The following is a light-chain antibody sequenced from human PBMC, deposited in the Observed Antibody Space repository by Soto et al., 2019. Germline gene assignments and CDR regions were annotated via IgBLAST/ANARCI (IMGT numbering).Light chain of an antibody. CDR2: LGS. CDR1: QSLLHSSGNNY. V-gene: IGKV2-28*01. Sequence: DIVLTQSPLSLPVTPGEPASISCRSSQSLLHSSGNNYLDWYLQKPGQSPQLLIYLGSNRASGVPERFSGSGSGTYFTLKISRVEAEDVGVYYCMQALQTPWTFGQGTKVEIE. J-gene: IGKJ1*01. CDR3: MQALQTPWT.